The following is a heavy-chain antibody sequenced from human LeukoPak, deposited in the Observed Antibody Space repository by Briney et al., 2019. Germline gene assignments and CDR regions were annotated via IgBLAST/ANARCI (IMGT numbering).Heavy chain of an antibody. V-gene: IGHV1-3*01. CDR2: INAGKGNT. D-gene: IGHD2-2*01. CDR1: EYTFSSYS. CDR3: ARGSCSSTSCFMDV. J-gene: IGHJ6*02. Sequence: GASVKVSCKASEYTFSSYSIHWVRQAPGQRLEWMGWINAGKGNTKYSQKLQGRVTITGDTSASIAYMELSSLRSEDTAVYYCARGSCSSTSCFMDVWGQGTTVTVSS.